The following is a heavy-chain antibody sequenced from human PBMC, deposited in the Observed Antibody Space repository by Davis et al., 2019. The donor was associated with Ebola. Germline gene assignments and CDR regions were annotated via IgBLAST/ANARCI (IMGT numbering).Heavy chain of an antibody. CDR3: ARWHFGGNLNFDQ. J-gene: IGHJ4*02. V-gene: IGHV3-30-3*01. Sequence: PGGSLRLSCAGSGFTFNSYAMHWVRQVPGKGLEWVAVISYDGTTKYYADSVKGRFTISRDNSKNTLYLQMNSLRTEDTAVYYCARWHFGGNLNFDQWGQGTLVTVSS. CDR2: ISYDGTTK. D-gene: IGHD4-23*01. CDR1: GFTFNSYA.